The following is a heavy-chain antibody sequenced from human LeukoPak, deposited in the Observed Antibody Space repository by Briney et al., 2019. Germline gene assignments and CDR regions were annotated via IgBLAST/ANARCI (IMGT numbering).Heavy chain of an antibody. CDR3: AKDRRMVRGARFDY. J-gene: IGHJ4*02. CDR2: IWYDGSNK. Sequence: GGSLRLSCAASGLTFSNHGMHWVRQAPGKGLEWVAFIWYDGSNKYYADSVKGRFTISRDNSKNTLYLQMNSLRAEDTAVYYCAKDRRMVRGARFDYWGQGTLVTVSS. V-gene: IGHV3-30*02. D-gene: IGHD3-10*01. CDR1: GLTFSNHG.